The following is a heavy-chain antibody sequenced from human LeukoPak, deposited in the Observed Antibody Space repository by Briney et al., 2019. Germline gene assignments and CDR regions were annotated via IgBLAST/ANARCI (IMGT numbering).Heavy chain of an antibody. D-gene: IGHD6-6*01. Sequence: LETLSLTCTVSGGSISSYYWSWIRQPPGKGLEWIGYIYYSGSTNYNPSLKSRATISVDTSKNQFSLKLSSVTAADTAVYYCARSIAARHWGQGTLVTVSS. V-gene: IGHV4-59*08. CDR2: IYYSGST. J-gene: IGHJ4*02. CDR1: GGSISSYY. CDR3: ARSIAARH.